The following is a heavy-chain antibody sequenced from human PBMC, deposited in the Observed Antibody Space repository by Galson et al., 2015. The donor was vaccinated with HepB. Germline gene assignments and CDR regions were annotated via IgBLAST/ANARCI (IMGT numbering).Heavy chain of an antibody. CDR2: ISGTSNTI. CDR1: GFTFSDYF. J-gene: IGHJ4*02. CDR3: ARLYRTGGVFVVGY. D-gene: IGHD2-8*02. Sequence: LRLSCAASGFTFSDYFMTWIRQAPGKGLEWVSDISGTSNTIYYADSVTGRFTISRDNSKNSVYLQMNSLRAEDTAVYYCARLYRTGGVFVVGYWGQGTLVTVSS. V-gene: IGHV3-11*01.